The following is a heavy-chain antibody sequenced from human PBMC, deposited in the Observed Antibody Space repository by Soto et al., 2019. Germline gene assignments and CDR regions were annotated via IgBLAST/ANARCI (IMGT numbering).Heavy chain of an antibody. CDR3: AREGGMDV. V-gene: IGHV3-48*01. Sequence: EVQLVEYGGDLVQPGGSLRLTSAASGFTFSSYSIDWNPQDPGKGLEWVSDISTSGSTIYYADSMKGRFTISRDNARNSVYLQVNSLRAEDTAVYYCAREGGMDVWGQGTTVTVSS. J-gene: IGHJ6*02. CDR2: ISTSGSTI. CDR1: GFTFSSYS.